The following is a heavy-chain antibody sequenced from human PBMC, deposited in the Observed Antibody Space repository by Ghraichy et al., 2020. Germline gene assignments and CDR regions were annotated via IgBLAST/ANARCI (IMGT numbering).Heavy chain of an antibody. CDR2: IRGRGVKT. CDR1: GFTFSNYA. Sequence: GGSLRLSCSASGFTFSNYAMSWFRQAPGEGLEWFSAIRGRGVKTYYAESVKGRFTVSRDNSRDSLYLQMNSLRAEDTAVYYCAREMDTRGWYSADDWGQGTLVPVSS. J-gene: IGHJ4*02. V-gene: IGHV3-23*01. CDR3: AREMDTRGWYSADD. D-gene: IGHD6-19*01.